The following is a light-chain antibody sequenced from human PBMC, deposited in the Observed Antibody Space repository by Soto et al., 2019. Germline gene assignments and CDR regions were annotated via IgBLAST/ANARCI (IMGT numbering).Light chain of an antibody. J-gene: IGKJ2*01. CDR1: QSISSW. V-gene: IGKV1-5*01. CDR3: QQYNSYST. Sequence: DIQMTQSPSTLSASVGDRVTITCRASQSISSWLAWYQQKPGKAPKLLIYDASSVESGVPSRFSGSGSGTEFTLTISSLLPDDFATYYCQQYNSYSTFGQGTKLEIK. CDR2: DAS.